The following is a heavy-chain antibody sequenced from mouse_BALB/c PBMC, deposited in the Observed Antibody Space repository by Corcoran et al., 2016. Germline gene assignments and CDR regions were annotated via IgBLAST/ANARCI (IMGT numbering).Heavy chain of an antibody. J-gene: IGHJ1*01. CDR1: GYSLTGYY. Sequence: LVKTGASVKISCKASGYSLTGYYMHWVKQSNGKSLEWIGYISCYNGATSYNQKFKGKATFTVDTSSSTAYMQFNSLTSEDSAVYYCSRNYGSSEVYFDVLRASTTVTLSS. D-gene: IGHD1-1*01. CDR2: ISCYNGAT. V-gene: IGHV1S34*01. CDR3: SRNYGSSEVYFDV.